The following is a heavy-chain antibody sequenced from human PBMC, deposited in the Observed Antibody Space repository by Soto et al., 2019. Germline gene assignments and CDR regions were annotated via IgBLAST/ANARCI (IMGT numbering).Heavy chain of an antibody. CDR1: SGSFIGHY. V-gene: IGHV4-34*01. J-gene: IGHJ6*02. Sequence: PSETLSLTCAIYSGSFIGHYWSWIRQPPGKGLEWIGEINHSGSTNYNPSLKSRVTISVDTSKNQFSLKLSSVTAADTAVYYCGQYQLLHGMAAWGYCTTVT. CDR3: GQYQLLHGMAA. D-gene: IGHD2-2*01. CDR2: INHSGST.